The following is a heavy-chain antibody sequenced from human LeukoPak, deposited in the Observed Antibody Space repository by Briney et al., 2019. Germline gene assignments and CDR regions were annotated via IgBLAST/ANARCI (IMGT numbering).Heavy chain of an antibody. J-gene: IGHJ4*02. Sequence: GGSLGLSCAASGFTFSSYAMSWVRQAPGKGLEWVSAISGSGGSTYYADSVKGRFTISRDNSKNTLYLQMNSLRAEDTAVYYCAKESTSGDSSGYFPFDYWGQGTLVTVSS. D-gene: IGHD3-22*01. CDR3: AKESTSGDSSGYFPFDY. V-gene: IGHV3-23*01. CDR1: GFTFSSYA. CDR2: ISGSGGST.